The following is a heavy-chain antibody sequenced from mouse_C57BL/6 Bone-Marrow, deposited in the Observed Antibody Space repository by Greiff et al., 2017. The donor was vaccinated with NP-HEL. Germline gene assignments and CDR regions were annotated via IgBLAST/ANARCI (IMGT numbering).Heavy chain of an antibody. CDR3: ARPDYYGSPWVAY. CDR2: INPSNGGT. J-gene: IGHJ3*01. CDR1: GYTFTSYW. Sequence: VQLQQPGTELVKPGASVKLSCKASGYTFTSYWMHWVKQRPGQGLEWIGNINPSNGGTNYNEKFKSKATLTVDKSSSTAYLQLSSLTSEDAAVDYWARPDYYGSPWVAYWGQGTLVTGSA. D-gene: IGHD1-1*01. V-gene: IGHV1-53*01.